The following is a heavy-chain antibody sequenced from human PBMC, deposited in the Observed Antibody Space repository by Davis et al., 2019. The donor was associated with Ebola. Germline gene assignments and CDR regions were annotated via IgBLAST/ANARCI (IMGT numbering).Heavy chain of an antibody. CDR2: IYSGGST. Sequence: GGSLRLSCAASGFTVSSNYMSWVRQAPGKGLEWVSVIYSGGSTYYADSVKGRFTISRHNSKNTLYLQMNSLRAEDTAVYYCASREVGQHNLYWGQGTLVTVSA. CDR1: GFTVSSNY. J-gene: IGHJ4*02. V-gene: IGHV3-53*01. CDR3: ASREVGQHNLY. D-gene: IGHD2-21*01.